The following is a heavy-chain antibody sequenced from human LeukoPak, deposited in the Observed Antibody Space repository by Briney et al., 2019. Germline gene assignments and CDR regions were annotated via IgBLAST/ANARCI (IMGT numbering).Heavy chain of an antibody. V-gene: IGHV1-2*02. CDR2: INPNSGGT. Sequence: ASVKVSCKASGYTFTGYYMHWVRQAPGQGLEWMGWINPNSGGTNYAQKFQGRVTMTRDTSISTAYMELSRLRSDGTAVYYCARGPDSSGYYYGYWGQGTLVTVSS. D-gene: IGHD3-22*01. CDR3: ARGPDSSGYYYGY. CDR1: GYTFTGYY. J-gene: IGHJ4*02.